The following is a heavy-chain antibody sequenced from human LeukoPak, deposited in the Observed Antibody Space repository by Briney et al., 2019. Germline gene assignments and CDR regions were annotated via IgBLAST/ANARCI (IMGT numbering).Heavy chain of an antibody. Sequence: GGSLRLSCAASGFTFSSYAMSWVRQAPGKGLEWVSAISGSDSTYYADSVKGRFTISRDNSKNTLYLQMNSLRAEDTAIYYCAKGVRFLDWWILDYWGQGSLVTVSS. CDR2: ISGSDST. CDR3: AKGVRFLDWWILDY. J-gene: IGHJ4*02. D-gene: IGHD3-9*01. V-gene: IGHV3-23*01. CDR1: GFTFSSYA.